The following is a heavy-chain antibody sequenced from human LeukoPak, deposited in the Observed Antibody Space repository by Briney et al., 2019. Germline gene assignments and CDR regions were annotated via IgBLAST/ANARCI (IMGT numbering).Heavy chain of an antibody. Sequence: PGGSLRLSCAASGFTFSSYAMSWVRQAPGEGLEWVSAISGGGGSTYYADSVKGRFTISRDNSKNTLYLQMNSLRAEDTAVYYCARYYDFWSGYFYYYYGMDVWGQGTTVTVSS. D-gene: IGHD3-3*01. V-gene: IGHV3-23*01. CDR1: GFTFSSYA. J-gene: IGHJ6*02. CDR3: ARYYDFWSGYFYYYYGMDV. CDR2: ISGGGGST.